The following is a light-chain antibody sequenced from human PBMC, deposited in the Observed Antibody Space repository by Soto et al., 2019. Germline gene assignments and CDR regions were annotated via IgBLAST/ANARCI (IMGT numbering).Light chain of an antibody. CDR2: DAS. CDR3: PQRSNSWT. J-gene: IGKJ1*01. V-gene: IGKV3-11*01. CDR1: QSVSSY. Sequence: EIVLTQSPATLSLSPGERATLSCRASQSVSSYLAWYQQKPGQAPSLLIYDASNRATGIPARFSGSGSGTDFTLTISSLEPDDFAVYSCPQRSNSWTFGQGTNVETK.